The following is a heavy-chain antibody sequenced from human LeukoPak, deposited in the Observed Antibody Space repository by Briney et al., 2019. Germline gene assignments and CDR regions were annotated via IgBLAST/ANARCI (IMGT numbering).Heavy chain of an antibody. CDR1: GGSISSYY. Sequence: PSQTLSLTCTVSGGSISSYYWSWIRQPAGKGLEWIGRIYTSGSTNYNPSLKSRVTISVDTSKKQFSLKLSSGTAADTAVYYCARETYCAADCYSGFDFWGQGTPVSVSS. V-gene: IGHV4-4*07. D-gene: IGHD2-21*02. J-gene: IGHJ4*02. CDR2: IYTSGST. CDR3: ARETYCAADCYSGFDF.